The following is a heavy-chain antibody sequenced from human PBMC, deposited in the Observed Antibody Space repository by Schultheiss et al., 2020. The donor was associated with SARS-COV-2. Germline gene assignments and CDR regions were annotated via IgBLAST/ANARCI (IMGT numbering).Heavy chain of an antibody. CDR3: ARTHYDFRSGYYFDH. CDR1: GFTFSSYS. J-gene: IGHJ4*02. D-gene: IGHD3-3*01. V-gene: IGHV3-21*04. Sequence: GGSLRLSCAASGFTFSSYSMNWVRQAPGKGLEWVSSISSSSSYIYYADSVKGRFTISRDNSKNTLYLQMNSLRADDTAVYYCARTHYDFRSGYYFDHWGQGTLVTVSS. CDR2: ISSSSSYI.